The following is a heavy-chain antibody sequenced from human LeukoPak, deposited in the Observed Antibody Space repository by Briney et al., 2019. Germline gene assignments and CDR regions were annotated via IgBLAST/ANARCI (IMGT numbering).Heavy chain of an antibody. V-gene: IGHV1-18*01. D-gene: IGHD3-22*01. CDR1: GYTFTSYG. CDR2: ISAYNGNT. Sequence: GASVKVSCKASGYTFTSYGISWVRQAPGQGLEWMGWISAYNGNTNYAQKLQDRVTMTTDTSTSTAYMELRSLRSDDTAVYYCARVYYYDSSGFIADYWGQGTLVTVSS. CDR3: ARVYYYDSSGFIADY. J-gene: IGHJ4*02.